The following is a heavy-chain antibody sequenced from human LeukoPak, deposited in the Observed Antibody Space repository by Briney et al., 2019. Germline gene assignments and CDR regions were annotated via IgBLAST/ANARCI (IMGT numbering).Heavy chain of an antibody. CDR3: AKGVSGHYDILTGNDY. V-gene: IGHV3-23*01. J-gene: IGHJ4*02. CDR2: VSGNGGRT. Sequence: PGGSLRLSCAASGFTFSSCAMNWVRQVPGKGLEWVSGVSGNGGRTDYADSVKGRFTISRDNSKNSLFLQMNSLRAEDTAIYYCAKGVSGHYDILTGNDYWGQGTLVTVSS. CDR1: GFTFSSCA. D-gene: IGHD3-9*01.